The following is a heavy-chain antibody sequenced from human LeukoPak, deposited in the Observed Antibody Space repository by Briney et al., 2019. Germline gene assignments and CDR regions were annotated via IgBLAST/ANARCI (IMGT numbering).Heavy chain of an antibody. CDR2: ISDSGGST. Sequence: PGGSLRLSCAASGFTFSSNAMSWVRQAPGKGLEWVSAISDSGGSTYYADSVRGRFTISRDNSKNTLYLQMNSLRAEDTALYYCVRVGEFDWGQGTLVTVSS. D-gene: IGHD3-10*01. CDR3: VRVGEFD. CDR1: GFTFSSNA. J-gene: IGHJ4*02. V-gene: IGHV3-23*01.